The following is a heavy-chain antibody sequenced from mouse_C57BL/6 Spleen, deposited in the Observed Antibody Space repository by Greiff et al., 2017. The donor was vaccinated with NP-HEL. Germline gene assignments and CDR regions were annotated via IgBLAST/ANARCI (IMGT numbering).Heavy chain of an antibody. CDR1: GYTFTSYW. V-gene: IGHV1-69*01. Sequence: QVQLQQPGAELVMPGASVKLSCKASGYTFTSYWMHWVKQRPGQGLEWIGEIDPSDSYTNYNQKFKGKSTLTVDKSSSTAYMQLSSLTSEDSAVYYCARWQEGSNSCAYWGQGTLVTVSA. D-gene: IGHD2-5*01. CDR3: ARWQEGSNSCAY. J-gene: IGHJ3*01. CDR2: IDPSDSYT.